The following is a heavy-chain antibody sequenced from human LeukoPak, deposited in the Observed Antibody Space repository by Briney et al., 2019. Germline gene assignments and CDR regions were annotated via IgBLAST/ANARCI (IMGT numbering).Heavy chain of an antibody. CDR1: GFTVYSNY. CDR3: ARITSD. V-gene: IGHV3-66*01. Sequence: PGGSLRLSCAASGFTVYSNYISWVRQAPGKGLEWVSVIYSGGATFYADSVKGRFTISRDESKNTLYLQMNSLRAEDTAVYYCARITSDWGQGTLVTVSS. D-gene: IGHD3-10*01. J-gene: IGHJ4*02. CDR2: IYSGGAT.